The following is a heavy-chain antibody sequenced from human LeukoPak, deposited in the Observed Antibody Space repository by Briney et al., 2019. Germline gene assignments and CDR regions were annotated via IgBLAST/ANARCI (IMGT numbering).Heavy chain of an antibody. Sequence: KPPETLSLTCTVSGGSVSSSSYYWGWMRQPPGKGLEWIGYIYYSGSTNYNPSLKSRGTISLDTSRNQFSLKLTSVTAADTAVYYCARDADFYWFDPWGQGTLVTVSS. CDR2: IYYSGST. J-gene: IGHJ5*02. V-gene: IGHV4-61*01. D-gene: IGHD3-3*01. CDR3: ARDADFYWFDP. CDR1: GGSVSSSSYY.